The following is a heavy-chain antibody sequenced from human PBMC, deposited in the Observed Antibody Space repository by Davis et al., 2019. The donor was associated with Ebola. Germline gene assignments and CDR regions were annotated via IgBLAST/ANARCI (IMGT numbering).Heavy chain of an antibody. D-gene: IGHD3-22*01. J-gene: IGHJ4*02. Sequence: GGSLRLSCAASGFTFSSYGMHWVRQAPGKGLVWVAVISNDGSNKYYADSVKGRFTISRDNSKNTLYLQMNSLRAEDTAVYYCAKDLSTYYYDSSGTSCDYWGQGTLVTVSS. CDR2: ISNDGSNK. CDR3: AKDLSTYYYDSSGTSCDY. V-gene: IGHV3-30*18. CDR1: GFTFSSYG.